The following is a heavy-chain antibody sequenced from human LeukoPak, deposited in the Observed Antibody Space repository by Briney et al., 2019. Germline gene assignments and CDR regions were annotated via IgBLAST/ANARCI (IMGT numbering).Heavy chain of an antibody. J-gene: IGHJ3*02. CDR3: ASNGLPAAFDI. V-gene: IGHV3-30*04. CDR2: ISYDGSNK. D-gene: IGHD2-21*02. CDR1: GFTFSSYA. Sequence: PGRSLRLSCAASGFTFSSYAMHWVRQAPGKGLEWVAVISYDGSNKYYADSVKGRFTISRDNSKNTLYLQMNSLRAEDTAVYYCASNGLPAAFDIWGQGTMVTVSS.